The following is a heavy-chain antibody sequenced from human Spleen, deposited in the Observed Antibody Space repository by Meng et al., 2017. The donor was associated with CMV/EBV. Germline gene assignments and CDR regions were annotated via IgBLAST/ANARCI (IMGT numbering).Heavy chain of an antibody. Sequence: GGSLRLSCTASGFTFGDYAMSWVRQAPGKGLEWVGFIRSKAYGGTTEYAASVKGRFTISRDDSKSIAYLQMNSLKTEDTAVYYCIRGGFLEWLSLTFDSWGQGTQVTVSS. J-gene: IGHJ4*02. CDR2: IRSKAYGGTT. D-gene: IGHD3-3*01. CDR3: IRGGFLEWLSLTFDS. CDR1: GFTFGDYA. V-gene: IGHV3-49*04.